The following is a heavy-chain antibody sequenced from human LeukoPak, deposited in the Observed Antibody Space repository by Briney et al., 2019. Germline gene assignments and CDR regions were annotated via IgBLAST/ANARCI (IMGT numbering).Heavy chain of an antibody. CDR2: IYPGDSDT. J-gene: IGHJ5*02. CDR1: GYSFTSYW. V-gene: IGHV5-51*01. CDR3: ARRVRARSSSLGDWFDP. D-gene: IGHD6-6*01. Sequence: GESLKISCKGSGYSFTSYWIGGVRQMPGKGLEWMGIIYPGDSDTRYSPSFQGQVTISADKSISTAYLQWSSLKASDTAMYYCARRVRARSSSLGDWFDPWGQGTLVTVSS.